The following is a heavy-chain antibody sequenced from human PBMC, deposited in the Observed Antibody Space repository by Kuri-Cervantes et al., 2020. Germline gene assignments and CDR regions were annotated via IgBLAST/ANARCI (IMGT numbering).Heavy chain of an antibody. CDR1: GYTFTSYY. J-gene: IGHJ6*03. CDR2: INPSGGST. V-gene: IGHV1-46*01. CDR3: ARDADMLQGFYYYYYMDV. Sequence: ASVKVSCKASGYTFTSYYMHWVRQAPGQGLEWMGIINPSGGSTSYAQKFQGRVTMTRDTSTSTVYMELSSLRSEDAAVYYCARDADMLQGFYYYYYMDVWGKGTTVTVSS. D-gene: IGHD3-16*01.